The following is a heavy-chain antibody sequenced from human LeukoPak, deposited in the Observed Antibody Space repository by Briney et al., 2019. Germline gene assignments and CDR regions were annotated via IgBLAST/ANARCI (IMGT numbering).Heavy chain of an antibody. D-gene: IGHD6-19*01. CDR1: GGTFSSYA. V-gene: IGHV1-69*06. J-gene: IGHJ4*02. Sequence: ASVKVSCKASGGTFSSYAISWVRQAPGQGLEWMGGIIPIFGTANYAQKFQGRVTITADKSTSTAYMELSSLRSEDTAVYYCARHSSGWTKPGGIDYWGQGTLVTVSS. CDR3: ARHSSGWTKPGGIDY. CDR2: IIPIFGTA.